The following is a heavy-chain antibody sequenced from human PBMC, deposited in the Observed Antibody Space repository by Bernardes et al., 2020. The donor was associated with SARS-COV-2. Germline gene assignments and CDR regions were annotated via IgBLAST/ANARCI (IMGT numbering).Heavy chain of an antibody. J-gene: IGHJ4*02. Sequence: ASVKVSCKASGYTFTSYGISWVRQAPGQGLEWMGWISVYNGNTNYAQKLQDRVTMTTDTSTSTVYMELRSLRSDDTAVYYCAREPIYGSGSYAYWGQGTLVSVSS. D-gene: IGHD3-10*01. CDR3: AREPIYGSGSYAY. CDR1: GYTFTSYG. V-gene: IGHV1-18*01. CDR2: ISVYNGNT.